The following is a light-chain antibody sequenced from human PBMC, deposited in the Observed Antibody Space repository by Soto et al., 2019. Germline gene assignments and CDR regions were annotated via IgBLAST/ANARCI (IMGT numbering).Light chain of an antibody. CDR1: QGISSA. V-gene: IGKV1D-13*01. J-gene: IGKJ4*01. CDR2: DAS. CDR3: KQFNNYPLT. Sequence: AIQFTQSPSSLSASVGYRVTTTFRSSQGISSALAWYQQKPGKAPKLLIYDASSLESGVPSRFSGSGSRTDFTLTISSLQTEDFATYYCKQFNNYPLTFGGGTKVDIK.